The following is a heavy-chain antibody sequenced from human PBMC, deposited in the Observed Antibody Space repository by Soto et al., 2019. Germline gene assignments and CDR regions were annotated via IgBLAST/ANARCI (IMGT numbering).Heavy chain of an antibody. D-gene: IGHD2-2*03. Sequence: SETLSLTCNVSGGPLTTYFWSWIRQPPGKGLEWIGYVSYFGTTNYNPSLQSRLTISLDTSKTHFSLKLISVTTADTAVYFCAREGNLGRWIQPLDSWGQGTLVTVSS. CDR2: VSYFGTT. J-gene: IGHJ4*02. V-gene: IGHV4-59*01. CDR3: AREGNLGRWIQPLDS. CDR1: GGPLTTYF.